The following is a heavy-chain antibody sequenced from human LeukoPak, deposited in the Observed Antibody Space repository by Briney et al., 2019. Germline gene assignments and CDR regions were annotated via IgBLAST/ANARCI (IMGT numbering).Heavy chain of an antibody. Sequence: GGSLRLSCAASGFTFSSYWMSWVRQAPGKGLEWVANIKQDGSEKYYVDSVKGRFTISGDNAKNSLYLQMSSLRAEDTAVYYCAREANKVRRLIISPLGYGMDVWGQGTTVTVSS. V-gene: IGHV3-7*01. CDR1: GFTFSSYW. D-gene: IGHD3-10*01. CDR3: AREANKVRRLIISPLGYGMDV. J-gene: IGHJ6*02. CDR2: IKQDGSEK.